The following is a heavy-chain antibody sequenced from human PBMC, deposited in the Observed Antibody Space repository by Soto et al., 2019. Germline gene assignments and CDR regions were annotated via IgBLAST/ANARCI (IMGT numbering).Heavy chain of an antibody. CDR1: GFTFSSYA. D-gene: IGHD4-4*01. J-gene: IGHJ6*02. Sequence: GGSLRLSCAASGFTFSSYAMHWVRQAPGKGLEWVAVISYDGSNKYYADSVKGRFTISRDNSKNTPYLQMNSLRAEDTAVYYCARDPTVNLLSYYGMDVWGQGTTVTVSS. V-gene: IGHV3-30-3*01. CDR2: ISYDGSNK. CDR3: ARDPTVNLLSYYGMDV.